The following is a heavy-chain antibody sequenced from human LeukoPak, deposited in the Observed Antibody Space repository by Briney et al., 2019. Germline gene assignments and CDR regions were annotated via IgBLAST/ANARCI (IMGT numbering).Heavy chain of an antibody. V-gene: IGHV3-23*01. CDR2: ISGRGVNI. CDR3: ARDDSWAFDI. J-gene: IGHJ3*02. CDR1: GFTFSDYA. D-gene: IGHD2-15*01. Sequence: GGSLRLSCAASGFTFSDYAVAWVRQAPGKGLEWVSVISGRGVNIYYADSVKGRFTISRDNSKNVLYLQMNSLRAEDTAVYHCARDDSWAFDIWGQGAMVTVSS.